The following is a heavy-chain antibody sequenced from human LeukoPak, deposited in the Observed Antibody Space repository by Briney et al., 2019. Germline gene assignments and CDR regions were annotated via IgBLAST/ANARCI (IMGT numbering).Heavy chain of an antibody. CDR2: ISYDGSNK. CDR1: GFTFSSYA. CDR3: AMAARATDY. V-gene: IGHV3-30-3*01. Sequence: GGSLRLSCAASGFTFSSYAMHWVRQAPGKGLEWVAVISYDGSNKYYADSVKGRFTISRDNSKNTLYLQMNSLRAEDTAVYYCAMAARATDYWGQGTLVTVSS. D-gene: IGHD6-6*01. J-gene: IGHJ4*02.